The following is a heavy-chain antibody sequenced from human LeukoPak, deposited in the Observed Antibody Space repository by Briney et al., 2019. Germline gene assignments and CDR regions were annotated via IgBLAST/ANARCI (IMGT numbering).Heavy chain of an antibody. V-gene: IGHV4-59*01. J-gene: IGHJ4*02. CDR2: IYYSGST. CDR3: ARSRELDYYFDY. D-gene: IGHD1-26*01. CDR1: GGSISSYY. Sequence: SETLSLTCTVSGGSISSYYWSWIRQPPGKGLEWMGYIYYSGSTNYNPSLKSRVTISVDTSKNQFSLKLSSVTAADTDVYYCARSRELDYYFDYWGQGTLVTVSS.